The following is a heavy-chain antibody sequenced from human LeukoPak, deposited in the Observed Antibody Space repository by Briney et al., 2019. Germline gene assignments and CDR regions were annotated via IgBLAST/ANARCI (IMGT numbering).Heavy chain of an antibody. CDR2: ISYDGSNK. CDR1: GFTFSSYG. Sequence: QSGGSLRLSCAASGFTFSSYGMHWVRQAPGKGLEWVAVISYDGSNKYYADSVKGRFTISRDNSKNTLYLQMNSLRAEDTAVYYCASGSYPEYYFDYWGQGTLVTVSS. V-gene: IGHV3-30*03. D-gene: IGHD1-26*01. CDR3: ASGSYPEYYFDY. J-gene: IGHJ4*02.